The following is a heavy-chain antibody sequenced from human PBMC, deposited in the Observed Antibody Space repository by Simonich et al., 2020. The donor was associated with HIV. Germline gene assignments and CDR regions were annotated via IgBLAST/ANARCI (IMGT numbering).Heavy chain of an antibody. Sequence: QVQLGQSGTEVKKPGASVKVSCKVSGHTLTELSMHWVRQAPGKGLEWMGGVDPREGKTIYAQEVQGRVTLTEDTSTDTAYMELSSLRSEDTAVYYCATWEIKDNVLTGYTYWYFDLWGRGTLVTVSS. D-gene: IGHD3-9*01. CDR3: ATWEIKDNVLTGYTYWYFDL. J-gene: IGHJ2*01. CDR2: VDPREGKT. V-gene: IGHV1-24*01. CDR1: GHTLTELS.